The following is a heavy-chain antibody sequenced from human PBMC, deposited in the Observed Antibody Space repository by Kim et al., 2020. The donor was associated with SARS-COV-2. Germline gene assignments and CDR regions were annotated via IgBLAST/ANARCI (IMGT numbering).Heavy chain of an antibody. CDR2: ISSSSSYI. CDR1: GFTFSSYS. J-gene: IGHJ4*02. D-gene: IGHD3-9*01. Sequence: GGSLRLSCAASGFTFSSYSMNWVRQAPGKGLEWVSSISSSSSYIYYADSVKGRFTISRDNAKNSLYLQMNSLRAEDTAVYYCARDQYYYDRPVGPPRYWGQGTLVTVSS. CDR3: ARDQYYYDRPVGPPRY. V-gene: IGHV3-21*01.